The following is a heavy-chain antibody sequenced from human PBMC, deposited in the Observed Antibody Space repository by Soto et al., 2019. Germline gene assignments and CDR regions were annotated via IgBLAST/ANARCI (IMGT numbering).Heavy chain of an antibody. D-gene: IGHD5-18*01. Sequence: QVQLQESGPGLVKPSQTLSLTCTVSGGSISSGDYYWSWIRQPPGKGLEWIGYIYYSGSTYYNPPLKSRXXIXVXXSENQFSLKLSSVTAADPAVYYCARYSYGRQFFDYWGQGTLVTVSS. CDR3: ARYSYGRQFFDY. J-gene: IGHJ4*02. CDR1: GGSISSGDYY. V-gene: IGHV4-30-4*01. CDR2: IYYSGST.